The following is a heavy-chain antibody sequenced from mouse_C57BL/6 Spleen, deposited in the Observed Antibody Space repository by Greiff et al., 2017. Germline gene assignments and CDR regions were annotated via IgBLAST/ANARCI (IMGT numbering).Heavy chain of an antibody. CDR1: GYTFTSYW. CDR2: IDPSDSYT. CDR3: ARGGTGTGYWYFDV. J-gene: IGHJ1*03. Sequence: VQLQQPGAELVRPGTSVKLSCKASGYTFTSYWMHWVKQRPGQGLEWIGVIDPSDSYTNYNQKFKGKATLTVDTSSSTAYMQLSSLTSEDSAVYYCARGGTGTGYWYFDVWGTGTTVTVSS. V-gene: IGHV1-59*01. D-gene: IGHD4-1*01.